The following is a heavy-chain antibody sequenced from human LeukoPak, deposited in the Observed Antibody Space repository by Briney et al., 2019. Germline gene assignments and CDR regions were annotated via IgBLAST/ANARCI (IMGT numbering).Heavy chain of an antibody. Sequence: GGSLRLSCAASGFTFSSYGMHWVRQAPGKGLEWVAFIRYDGSNKYYADPVKGRFTISRDNSKNTLYLQMNSLRAEDTAVYYCAKEGRQWLVPTFDYWGQGTLVTVSS. CDR3: AKEGRQWLVPTFDY. V-gene: IGHV3-30*02. CDR1: GFTFSSYG. J-gene: IGHJ4*02. D-gene: IGHD6-19*01. CDR2: IRYDGSNK.